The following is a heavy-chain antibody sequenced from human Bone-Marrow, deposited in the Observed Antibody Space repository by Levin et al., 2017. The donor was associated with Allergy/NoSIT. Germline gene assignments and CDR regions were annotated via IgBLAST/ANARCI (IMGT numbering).Heavy chain of an antibody. J-gene: IGHJ6*02. CDR2: ISGSGDST. CDR3: AKVPAATYYYYGMDV. Sequence: ASVKVSCATSGFIFSSYFMMWVRQAPGKGLEWVSAISGSGDSTYYADSVKGRFTISRDNSKKTVYLEMNRLRVEDRAVYYCAKVPAATYYYYGMDVWGQGTTVTVSS. V-gene: IGHV3-23*01. D-gene: IGHD2-2*01. CDR1: GFIFSSYF.